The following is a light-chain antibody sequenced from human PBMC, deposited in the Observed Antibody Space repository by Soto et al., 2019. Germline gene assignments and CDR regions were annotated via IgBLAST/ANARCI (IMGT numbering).Light chain of an antibody. CDR1: QSVSKNY. Sequence: EILLMQSPDTLSLSPGQRATLSCRASQSVSKNYLAWYQQKLGQAPRLLIYGASSRVAGVPDRFSGSGSGTDFTLTVSRLEPEDFAVFYCQQYVTSPPTFGHGTLLEIK. V-gene: IGKV3-20*01. CDR2: GAS. CDR3: QQYVTSPPT. J-gene: IGKJ2*01.